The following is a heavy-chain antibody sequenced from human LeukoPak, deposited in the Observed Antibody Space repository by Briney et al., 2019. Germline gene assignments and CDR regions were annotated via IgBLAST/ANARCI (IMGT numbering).Heavy chain of an antibody. CDR1: GFTVSSNS. Sequence: GESLRLSCAASGFTVSSNSMNWVRQAPGKGLQWVSVIYSGGSTYYADSVKGRFTISRDNSKNTLHLQMNSLRAEDTAVYYCASVVGHFDYWGQGTLVTVSS. CDR3: ASVVGHFDY. J-gene: IGHJ4*02. CDR2: IYSGGST. V-gene: IGHV3-53*01. D-gene: IGHD1-26*01.